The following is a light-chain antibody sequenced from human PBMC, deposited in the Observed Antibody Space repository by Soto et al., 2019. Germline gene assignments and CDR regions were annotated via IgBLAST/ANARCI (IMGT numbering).Light chain of an antibody. V-gene: IGLV7-46*01. CDR2: DTS. CDR1: TGAVTSGHY. J-gene: IGLJ3*02. CDR3: LLSYSGSWV. Sequence: QAVVTQDPSLTVSPGGTVTLTGGSSTGAVTSGHYPYWFQQTPGQAPRILIYDTSYKHSWTPARFSGSLLGGKAALTLSGAQPEDEAEYYCLLSYSGSWVFGGGTQLTVL.